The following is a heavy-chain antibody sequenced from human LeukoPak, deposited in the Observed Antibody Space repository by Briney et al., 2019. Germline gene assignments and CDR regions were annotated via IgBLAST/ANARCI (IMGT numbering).Heavy chain of an antibody. J-gene: IGHJ6*03. D-gene: IGHD6-6*01. CDR3: ARAGRAARSYYYYYMDV. V-gene: IGHV1-69*02. CDR2: IIPILGVA. Sequence: SVKVSCKASGGTFSSYTISWVRQAPGQGLEWMGRIIPILGVANYAQKFQGRVTITADKSTSTAYMELSSLRSEGTAVYYCARAGRAARSYYYYYMDVWGKGTTVTVSS. CDR1: GGTFSSYT.